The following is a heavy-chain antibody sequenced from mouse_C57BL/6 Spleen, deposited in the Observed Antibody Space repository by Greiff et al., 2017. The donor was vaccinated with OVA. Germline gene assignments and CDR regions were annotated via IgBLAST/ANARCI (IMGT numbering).Heavy chain of an antibody. Sequence: VQLQQPGAELVRPGSSVKLSCKASGYTFTSYWMDWVKQRPGQGLEWIGNIYPSDSETHYNQKFKDKATLTVDKSSSTAYMQLSSLTSEDSAGYYCAILLRYPDWYFDVWGTGTTVTVSS. V-gene: IGHV1-61*01. CDR2: IYPSDSET. J-gene: IGHJ1*03. D-gene: IGHD1-1*01. CDR3: AILLRYPDWYFDV. CDR1: GYTFTSYW.